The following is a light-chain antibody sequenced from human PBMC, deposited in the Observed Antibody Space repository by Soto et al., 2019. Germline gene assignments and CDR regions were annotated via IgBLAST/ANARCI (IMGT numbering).Light chain of an antibody. V-gene: IGLV2-11*01. Sequence: QSVLTQPRSVSGSPGQSVTISCTGTSSDVGGYYSVSWYQQHPGKAPKLMIFDVNERPSGVPGRFSGSKSGNTASLTISGLQAEDEADYYCCSFAGTYTHYVFGAGTKVTVL. CDR1: SSDVGGYYS. J-gene: IGLJ1*01. CDR3: CSFAGTYTHYV. CDR2: DVN.